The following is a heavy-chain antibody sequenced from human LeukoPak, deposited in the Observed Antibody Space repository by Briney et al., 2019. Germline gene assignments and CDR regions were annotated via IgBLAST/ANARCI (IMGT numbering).Heavy chain of an antibody. D-gene: IGHD5-18*01. CDR1: GLTFSSYA. V-gene: IGHV3-23*01. CDR3: AKDRIQLWRGWAFDI. Sequence: GGSLRLSCAASGLTFSSYAMSWVRQAPGKGLEWVSAISGSGGSTYYADSVKGRFPISRDNSKNTLYLQMNSLRAEDTAVYYCAKDRIQLWRGWAFDIWGQGTMVTVSS. J-gene: IGHJ3*02. CDR2: ISGSGGST.